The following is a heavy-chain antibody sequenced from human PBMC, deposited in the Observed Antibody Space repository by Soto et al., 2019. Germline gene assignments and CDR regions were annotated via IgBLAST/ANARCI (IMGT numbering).Heavy chain of an antibody. Sequence: EVQLLQSGGGLAQPGGSLRLSCAASRFTLNNYAVAWVRQAPGKGLEWVSTMIGGSHGTAYSDSVRGRFTVSRDNSKNSLYLQMNSLGAEDTAMYYCAKGKSTGDLDWFDPWGQGSLVTVSS. J-gene: IGHJ5*02. CDR1: RFTLNNYA. D-gene: IGHD7-27*01. CDR2: MIGGSHGT. CDR3: AKGKSTGDLDWFDP. V-gene: IGHV3-23*01.